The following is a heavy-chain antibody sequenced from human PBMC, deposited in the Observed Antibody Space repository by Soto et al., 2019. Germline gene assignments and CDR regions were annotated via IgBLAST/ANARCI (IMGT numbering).Heavy chain of an antibody. V-gene: IGHV3-30*09. D-gene: IGHD6-6*01. J-gene: IGHJ4*02. Sequence: GGSLRLSCAVSGFTISTYWMLWVRQAPGKGLEWVAVISHDGSNKYYTESVKGRFAISRDNSENTVYLQMNSLRSEDTAVYYCARAGCSSSACFDYWGQGTLVTVSS. CDR1: GFTISTYW. CDR2: ISHDGSNK. CDR3: ARAGCSSSACFDY.